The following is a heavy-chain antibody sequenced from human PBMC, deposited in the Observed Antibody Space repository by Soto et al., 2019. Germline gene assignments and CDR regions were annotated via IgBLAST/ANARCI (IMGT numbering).Heavy chain of an antibody. V-gene: IGHV2-5*02. CDR1: GFSLTTSGVG. CDR3: AYRVLRTVFGLVTTTAIYFDF. D-gene: IGHD3-3*01. J-gene: IGHJ4*02. CDR2: IYWDGDK. Sequence: QITLNESGPTQVNPRQTLTLTCTFSGFSLTTSGVGVGWIRQSPGKAPERLALIYWDGDKRYSPSLKSRLTITKDTSKNQVVLTMADLDPADTATYYCAYRVLRTVFGLVTTTAIYFDFWGQGTPVAVSS.